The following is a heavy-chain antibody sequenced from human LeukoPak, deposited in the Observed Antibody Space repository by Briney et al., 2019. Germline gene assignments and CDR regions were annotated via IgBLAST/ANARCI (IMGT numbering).Heavy chain of an antibody. D-gene: IGHD3-9*01. CDR3: AKNDWSSSFYFGY. J-gene: IGHJ4*02. CDR2: ITSSGSTI. Sequence: GGSLRLSCAASGFTFSSYAMSWVRQAPGKGLEWVSYITSSGSTIYYADSVKGRFTISRDNAKNSLYLQMNSLRAEDTAVYYCAKNDWSSSFYFGYWGQGTLVTVSS. CDR1: GFTFSSYA. V-gene: IGHV3-48*03.